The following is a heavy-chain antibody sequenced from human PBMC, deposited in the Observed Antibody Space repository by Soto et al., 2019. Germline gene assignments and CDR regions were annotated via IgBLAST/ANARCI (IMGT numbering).Heavy chain of an antibody. CDR1: GYTFTDYY. CDR2: INPNSGGT. D-gene: IGHD5-18*01. J-gene: IGHJ6*02. CDR3: ARHSPYYYYGLDV. V-gene: IGHV1-2*04. Sequence: ASVKVSCKASGYTFTDYYIHWVRLRQAPGQGLEWMGWINPNSGGTNYAQKFQDWVTMTRDTSISTAYLELSSLRSDDTAVYYCARHSPYYYYGLDVCGEGTPVTF.